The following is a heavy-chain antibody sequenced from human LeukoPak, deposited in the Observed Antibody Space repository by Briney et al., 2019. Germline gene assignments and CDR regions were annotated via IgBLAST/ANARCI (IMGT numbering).Heavy chain of an antibody. CDR3: TRAGVMASIVYFDY. V-gene: IGHV3-30-3*01. J-gene: IGHJ4*02. Sequence: PGGSLRLSCAASGFTFSSYAMHWVRQAPGKGLEWVAVISYDGSNKYYVDSVKGRFTISRDNSKNTLYLQMNSLRAEDTAVYYCTRAGVMASIVYFDYWGQGTLVTVSS. D-gene: IGHD5-24*01. CDR1: GFTFSSYA. CDR2: ISYDGSNK.